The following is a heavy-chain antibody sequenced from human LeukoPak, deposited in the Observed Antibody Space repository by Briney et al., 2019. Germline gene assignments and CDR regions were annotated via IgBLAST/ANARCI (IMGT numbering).Heavy chain of an antibody. V-gene: IGHV3-72*01. CDR3: IVVCTITTCPKYYFHS. Sequence: PGGSLRLSCAPSGFTLSDHYMDWVRQAPGKGLVWVGRSRNRADTYSTEYAASVKGRFTFSRDDSKNSLYLQMSSLKTEDTAVYYCIVVCTITTCPKYYFHSWGQGALVTVSS. J-gene: IGHJ4*02. D-gene: IGHD2-2*01. CDR2: SRNRADTYST. CDR1: GFTLSDHY.